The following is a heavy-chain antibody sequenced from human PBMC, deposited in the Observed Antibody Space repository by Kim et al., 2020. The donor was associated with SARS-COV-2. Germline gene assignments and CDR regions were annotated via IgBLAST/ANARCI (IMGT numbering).Heavy chain of an antibody. Sequence: YAQKFQGRVIMTTDTSASTAYMELRSLRSDDTAIYYCAADQSYSSGWDIDFWGQGTLVTVSS. V-gene: IGHV1-18*01. CDR3: AADQSYSSGWDIDF. D-gene: IGHD6-19*01. J-gene: IGHJ4*02.